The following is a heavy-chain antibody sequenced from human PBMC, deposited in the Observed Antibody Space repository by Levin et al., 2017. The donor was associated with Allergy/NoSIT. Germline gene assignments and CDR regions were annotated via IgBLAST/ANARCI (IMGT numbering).Heavy chain of an antibody. CDR1: GGSITSSSYY. CDR2: IYYSGST. V-gene: IGHV4-39*01. CDR3: ARLPPGRGYGDYVDYYFDY. D-gene: IGHD4-17*01. J-gene: IGHJ4*02. Sequence: SETLSLTCTVSGGSITSSSYYWGWIRQPPGKGLEWIGSIYYSGSTYYNPSLKSRVTISVDTSKNQFSLKLSSVTAADSAVYYCARLPPGRGYGDYVDYYFDYWGQGTLVTVSS.